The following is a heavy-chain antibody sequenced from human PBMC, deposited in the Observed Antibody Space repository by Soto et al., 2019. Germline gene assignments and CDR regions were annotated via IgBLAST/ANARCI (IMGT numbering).Heavy chain of an antibody. J-gene: IGHJ4*02. CDR1: GGSISSGDHY. CDR2: IYYSGTT. Sequence: ASETLSLTCTVSGGSISSGDHYWSWIRQPPGKGLELIGFIYYSGTTYYNPSLKSRITISVETSKNQFSLRLSSVTAADTAVYFCARSSVYFDYWGQGTLVTFSS. CDR3: ARSSVYFDY. D-gene: IGHD6-6*01. V-gene: IGHV4-30-4*01.